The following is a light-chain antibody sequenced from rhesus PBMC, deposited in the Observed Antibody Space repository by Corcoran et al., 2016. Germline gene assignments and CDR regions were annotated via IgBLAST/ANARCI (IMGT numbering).Light chain of an antibody. CDR2: GAS. CDR1: QSVSNN. V-gene: IGKV3-42*03. J-gene: IGKJ4*01. CDR3: QQYSYWPLT. Sequence: EIVMTQSPATLSLSPGERATLSCRASQSVSNNLAWYQPQPGQAPSLLIFGASTRATGIPARFRGSWSGTDFTRTISSLGPEDFTVYYCQQYSYWPLTFGGGTKVEIK.